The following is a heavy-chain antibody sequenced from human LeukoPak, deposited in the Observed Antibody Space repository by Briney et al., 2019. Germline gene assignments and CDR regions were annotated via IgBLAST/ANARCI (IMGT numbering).Heavy chain of an antibody. CDR2: IIPILGIA. J-gene: IGHJ6*02. D-gene: IGHD4-11*01. CDR1: GGTFSSYA. V-gene: IGHV1-69*04. CDR3: ARTDSNYYYYYGMDV. Sequence: SVKVSCKASGGTFSSYAISWVRQAPGQGLEWMGRIIPILGIANYAQKFQGRVTITADKSTSTAYMELSSLRSEDTAVYYCARTDSNYYYYYGMDVWGQGTTVTVSS.